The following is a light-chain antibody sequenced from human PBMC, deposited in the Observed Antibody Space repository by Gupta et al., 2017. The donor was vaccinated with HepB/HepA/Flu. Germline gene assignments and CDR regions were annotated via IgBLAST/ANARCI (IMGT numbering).Light chain of an antibody. J-gene: IGKJ4*01. CDR1: QSVSSSY. Sequence: EIVLTQSAGTLSWSAGERANLSCRASQSVSSSYLAWYQQKPGQAPRLLIYGASSRATDIPDRFSGSGSGTEFTLTISRLEPEDFEVYYCQQYGSSSELTFGGGTKVEIK. CDR2: GAS. V-gene: IGKV3-20*01. CDR3: QQYGSSSELT.